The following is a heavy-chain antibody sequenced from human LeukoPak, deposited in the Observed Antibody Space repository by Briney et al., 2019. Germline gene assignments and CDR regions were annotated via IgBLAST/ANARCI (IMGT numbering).Heavy chain of an antibody. CDR3: AKAEYYYDSSGYYYYFDY. Sequence: GGSLRLSCAASGFSFANSVISWIRQAPGKGPEWVSAISGSGDRTDYADSVRGRFTISRDNSKSTLYLQMNSLRAEDTAVYYCAKAEYYYDSSGYYYYFDYWGQGTLVTVSS. CDR1: GFSFANSV. D-gene: IGHD3-22*01. V-gene: IGHV3-23*01. J-gene: IGHJ4*02. CDR2: ISGSGDRT.